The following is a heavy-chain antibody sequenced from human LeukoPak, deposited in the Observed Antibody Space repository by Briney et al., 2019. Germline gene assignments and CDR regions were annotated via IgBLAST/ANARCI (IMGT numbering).Heavy chain of an antibody. CDR2: ITSSSTYI. D-gene: IGHD2-2*01. CDR1: GFAFSSYS. CDR3: AREGAPRLYCSSTSCSPLDY. Sequence: GGSLRLSCAASGFAFSSYSMDWVRQAPGKGLEWVSSITSSSTYIYYADSLKGRFTISRDNAKNSLYLQMNGLRAEDTAVYYCAREGAPRLYCSSTSCSPLDYWGQGTLVTVSS. V-gene: IGHV3-21*01. J-gene: IGHJ4*02.